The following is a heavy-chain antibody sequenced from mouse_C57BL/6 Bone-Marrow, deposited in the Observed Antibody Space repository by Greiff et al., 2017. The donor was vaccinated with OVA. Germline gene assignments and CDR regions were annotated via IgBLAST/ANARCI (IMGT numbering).Heavy chain of an antibody. J-gene: IGHJ2*01. CDR2: IWSDGST. CDR1: GFSLTSYG. Sequence: VHLVESGPGLVAPSQSLSITCTVSGFSLTSYGVHWVRQPPGKGLEWLVVIWSDGSTTYNSALKSRLSISKDNSKSQVFLKMNSLQNDDTAMYYSARHDYGSVPLALDTWGEGTTLTVSS. V-gene: IGHV2-6-1*01. CDR3: ARHDYGSVPLALDT. D-gene: IGHD2-1*01.